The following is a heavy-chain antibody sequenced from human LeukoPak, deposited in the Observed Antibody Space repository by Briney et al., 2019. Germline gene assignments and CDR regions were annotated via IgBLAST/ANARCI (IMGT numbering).Heavy chain of an antibody. J-gene: IGHJ4*02. CDR1: GFTFDDYA. CDR2: ISFNSGSI. CDR3: AKDPLIYDSSGNYFDY. Sequence: GRSLRLSCAASGFTFDDYAMHWVRQAPGKGLEWVSGISFNSGSIGYADSVKGRFTISRDNAKKSLYLQMNSLRAEDTALYYCAKDPLIYDSSGNYFDYWGQGTLVTVSS. D-gene: IGHD3-22*01. V-gene: IGHV3-9*01.